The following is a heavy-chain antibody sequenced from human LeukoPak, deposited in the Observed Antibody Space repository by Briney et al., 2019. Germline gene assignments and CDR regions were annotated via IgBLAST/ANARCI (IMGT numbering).Heavy chain of an antibody. V-gene: IGHV4-34*01. J-gene: IGHJ5*02. CDR1: GGSFSGYY. D-gene: IGHD2-2*01. CDR2: INHSGST. Sequence: SETLSITCAVYGGSFSGYYWSWIRQPPGKGLEWIGEINHSGSTNYNPSLKSRVTISVDTSKNQFSLKLSSVTAADTAVYYCARGYCSSTSCYADWFDPWGQGTLVTVSS. CDR3: ARGYCSSTSCYADWFDP.